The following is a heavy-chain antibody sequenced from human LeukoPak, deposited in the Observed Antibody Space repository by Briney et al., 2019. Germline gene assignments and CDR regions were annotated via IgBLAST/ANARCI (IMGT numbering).Heavy chain of an antibody. CDR1: GFTFSDYY. V-gene: IGHV3-11*06. CDR2: ISSSSSYT. Sequence: GGSLRLSCAASGFTFSDYYMSWIRQAPGKGLEWVSYISSSSSYTNYADSVKGRFTISRDNAKNSLYLQMNSLRAEDTAVYYCARSRDDYDYVWGSYPYDYWGQGTLVTVSS. J-gene: IGHJ4*02. D-gene: IGHD3-16*02. CDR3: ARSRDDYDYVWGSYPYDY.